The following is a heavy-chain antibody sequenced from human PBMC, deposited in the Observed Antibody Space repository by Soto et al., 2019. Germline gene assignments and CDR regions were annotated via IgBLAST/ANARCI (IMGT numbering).Heavy chain of an antibody. V-gene: IGHV3-23*01. CDR1: GFTFSSYA. CDR2: ISGSGGST. Sequence: GGSLRLSCAASGFTFSSYAMSWVRQAPGKGLEWVSAISGSGGSTYYEDSVKGRFTIAKDNSKNTLYLQMNSLRAEDTAVYYCAKDPVLGDYGLYDYWGQGTLVTVSS. D-gene: IGHD4-17*01. CDR3: AKDPVLGDYGLYDY. J-gene: IGHJ4*02.